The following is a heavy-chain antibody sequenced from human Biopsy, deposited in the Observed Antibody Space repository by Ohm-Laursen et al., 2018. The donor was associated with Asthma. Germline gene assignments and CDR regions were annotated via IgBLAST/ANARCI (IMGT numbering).Heavy chain of an antibody. Sequence: ASVKVSCKASGYPFTDYYVHWVRQAPGQGLEWMGRIDPNSGGTNYAQKFLGRVTMIRDTSVSTAFMVLSRLRSDDTAVYYCARIKIRIGAGTDRYFDLWGRGTLVTVSS. D-gene: IGHD3-16*01. V-gene: IGHV1-2*06. CDR2: IDPNSGGT. CDR3: ARIKIRIGAGTDRYFDL. CDR1: GYPFTDYY. J-gene: IGHJ2*01.